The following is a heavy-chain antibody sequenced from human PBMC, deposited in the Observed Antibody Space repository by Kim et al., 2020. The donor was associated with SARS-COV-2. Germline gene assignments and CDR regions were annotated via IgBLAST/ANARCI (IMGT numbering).Heavy chain of an antibody. Sequence: SVKVSCKASGGTFSSYTISWVRQAPGQGLEWMGRIIPILGIANYAQKFQGRVTITADKSTSTAYMELSSLRSEDTAVYYCARDQYNWNYAEDDAFDIWGQGTMVTVSS. V-gene: IGHV1-69*04. CDR2: IIPILGIA. CDR1: GGTFSSYT. J-gene: IGHJ3*02. D-gene: IGHD1-7*01. CDR3: ARDQYNWNYAEDDAFDI.